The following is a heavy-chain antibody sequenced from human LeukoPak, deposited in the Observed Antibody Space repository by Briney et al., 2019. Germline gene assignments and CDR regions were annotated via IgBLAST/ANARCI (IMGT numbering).Heavy chain of an antibody. CDR2: ISGSGGST. J-gene: IGHJ4*02. CDR1: GFTFSSYA. V-gene: IGHV3-23*01. CDR3: AKEGDSSGYYCLDY. D-gene: IGHD3-22*01. Sequence: GGPLILSCAASGFTFSSYAMSWVRQAPGKGLEWVSAISGSGGSTYYADSVKGRFTISRDNSKNTLYLQMNSLRAEDTAVYYCAKEGDSSGYYCLDYWGQGTLVTVSS.